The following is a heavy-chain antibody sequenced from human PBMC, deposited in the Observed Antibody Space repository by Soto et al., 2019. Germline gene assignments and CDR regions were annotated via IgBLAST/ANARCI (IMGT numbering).Heavy chain of an antibody. Sequence: QVQLVQSGAEVKKPGASVKVSCKASGYTFTGYYMHWVRQAPGQGLEWMGWINPNSGGTNYAQKFEGRVTMTRDTSISTAYMELSRLRSDDTAVYYCARDRGVRGVRGWFDPWGQGTLVTVSS. CDR2: INPNSGGT. CDR1: GYTFTGYY. CDR3: ARDRGVRGVRGWFDP. D-gene: IGHD3-10*01. J-gene: IGHJ5*02. V-gene: IGHV1-2*02.